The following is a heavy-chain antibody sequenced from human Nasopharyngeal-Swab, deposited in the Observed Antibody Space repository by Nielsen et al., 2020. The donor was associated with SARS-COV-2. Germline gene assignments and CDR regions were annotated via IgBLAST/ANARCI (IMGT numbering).Heavy chain of an antibody. J-gene: IGHJ4*02. D-gene: IGHD3-3*01. Sequence: RQAPGKGLEWIGSIYYSGSTYYNPSLKSRVTISVDTSKNQFSLKLSSVTAADTAVYYCARVKITIFGVAYFDHWGQGTLVTVSS. CDR2: IYYSGST. V-gene: IGHV4-39*07. CDR3: ARVKITIFGVAYFDH.